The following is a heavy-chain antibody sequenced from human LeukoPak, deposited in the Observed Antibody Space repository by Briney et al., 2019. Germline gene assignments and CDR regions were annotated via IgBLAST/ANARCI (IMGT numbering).Heavy chain of an antibody. D-gene: IGHD1-1*01. V-gene: IGHV3-20*04. CDR2: INWNGGST. J-gene: IGHJ4*02. Sequence: GGSLRLSCAASGFPFDDYGMTWVRQAPGKGLEWVSGINWNGGSTGYADSVRGRFTISRDNAKNSLYLQMNSLRAEDTAVYYCARDRGTWNDDGFDYWGQGTLVTVSS. CDR1: GFPFDDYG. CDR3: ARDRGTWNDDGFDY.